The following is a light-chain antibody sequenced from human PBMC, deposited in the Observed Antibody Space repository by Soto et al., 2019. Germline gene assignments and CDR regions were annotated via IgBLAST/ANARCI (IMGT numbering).Light chain of an antibody. CDR2: KAS. Sequence: DIQMTQSPSTLSASVGDRVTITCRASQSVDTCLAWYQQKPGKAPHLLIYKASSLETGVPSRFSGSGSVTEYTLTISSLRPDDFATYDGQQFYRYPWTFGQGTKVEIK. J-gene: IGKJ1*01. CDR1: QSVDTC. V-gene: IGKV1-5*03. CDR3: QQFYRYPWT.